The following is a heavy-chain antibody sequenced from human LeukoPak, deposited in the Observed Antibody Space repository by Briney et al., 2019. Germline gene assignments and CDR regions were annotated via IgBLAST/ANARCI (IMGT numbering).Heavy chain of an antibody. CDR3: TTFDM. CDR2: ISSVGSNK. Sequence: GGSLRLSCAASGFTFTNYGIHWVRLAPGKGLEWVAVISSVGSNKHYADSVKGRFTISRDDSKNTLYLQMNSLRVDDTALYYCTTFDMWGQGTMVTVSS. CDR1: GFTFTNYG. V-gene: IGHV3-30*03. J-gene: IGHJ3*02.